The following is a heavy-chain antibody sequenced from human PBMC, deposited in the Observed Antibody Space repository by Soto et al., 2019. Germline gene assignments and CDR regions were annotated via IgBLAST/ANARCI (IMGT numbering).Heavy chain of an antibody. J-gene: IGHJ4*02. V-gene: IGHV4-59*01. CDR3: ARLLLGYYDGNPYPYCFDF. D-gene: IGHD3-22*01. CDR2: IQNSGRA. CDR1: GGPMRRYY. Sequence: PSETLSLTSIVSGGPMRRYYWSWIRQTAGKGLECFGYIQNSGRAKYNPFLESRVTISVDTAKNRFSLKLSSVTAADTAVYFCARLLLGYYDGNPYPYCFDFWCQGTLVNVSS.